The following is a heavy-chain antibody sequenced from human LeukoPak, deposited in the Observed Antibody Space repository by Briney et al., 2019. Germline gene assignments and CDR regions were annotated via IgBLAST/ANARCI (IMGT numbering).Heavy chain of an antibody. CDR3: VKDASSGWYYFDY. V-gene: IGHV3-30-3*01. D-gene: IGHD6-19*01. J-gene: IGHJ4*02. CDR1: GFTFRSYV. CDR2: ISSEGTNK. Sequence: GRSLRLSCVASGFTFRSYVMHWVRQAPGKRLEWVTVISSEGTNKYYADSVKGRFTVSRDNSKNTMYLHMSSLRAEDTAVYYCVKDASSGWYYFDYWGQGALVTVSS.